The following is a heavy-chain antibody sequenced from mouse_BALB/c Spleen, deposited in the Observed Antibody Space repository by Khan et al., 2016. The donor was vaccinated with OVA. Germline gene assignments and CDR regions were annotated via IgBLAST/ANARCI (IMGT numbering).Heavy chain of an antibody. J-gene: IGHJ4*01. CDR1: GYTFTNYG. Sequence: QIQLVQSGPELKKPGETVKISCKASGYTFTNYGIHWVKQAPEKGLKWMGWINTYTGEPTYADDFKGRFTFSLDTSASTAYLQINSLKDEDTATCFCAREEDNGSLDYWGQGTSVTVSS. D-gene: IGHD1-2*01. CDR3: AREEDNGSLDY. CDR2: INTYTGEP. V-gene: IGHV9-3-1*01.